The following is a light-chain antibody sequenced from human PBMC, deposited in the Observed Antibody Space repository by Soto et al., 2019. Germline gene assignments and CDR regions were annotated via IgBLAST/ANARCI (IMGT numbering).Light chain of an antibody. CDR2: DVS. V-gene: IGLV2-14*03. CDR1: SSDVGGYNY. Sequence: VLTQPASVSGSPGQSITISCPGTSSDVGGYNYVSWYQHHPGKAPKLIIYDVSNRPSGVSNPFSGSKSGNTASLTISGLQPEDEADYYCSSYTTSNTRQIVFGTGTKVTVL. J-gene: IGLJ1*01. CDR3: SSYTTSNTRQIV.